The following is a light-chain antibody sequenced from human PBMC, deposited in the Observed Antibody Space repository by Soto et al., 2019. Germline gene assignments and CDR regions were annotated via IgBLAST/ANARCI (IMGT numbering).Light chain of an antibody. Sequence: QSVLTQPASVSGSPGQSIAIFCTGTSSDVGAFNYVSWYQQHPGKAPKFMIFDVSSRPSGVSDRFSGSKSGNTASLTISGLQTEDEADYYCASYTTSSTYVFGTGTKSPS. CDR1: SSDVGAFNY. CDR3: ASYTTSSTYV. CDR2: DVS. J-gene: IGLJ1*01. V-gene: IGLV2-14*03.